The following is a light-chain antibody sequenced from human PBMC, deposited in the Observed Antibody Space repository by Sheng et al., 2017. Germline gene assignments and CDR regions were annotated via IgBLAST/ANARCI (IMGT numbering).Light chain of an antibody. CDR1: SGSVSTSHY. V-gene: IGLV8-61*01. Sequence: QTVVTQEPSFSVSPGGTVTLTCGLSSGSVSTSHYPSWYHQTPGQAPRTLIYATNTRSSGVPDRFSGSILGNKAALTITGAQADDESDYYCVLYMGSGIWVFGGGTKLTVL. CDR3: VLYMGSGIWV. CDR2: ATN. J-gene: IGLJ3*02.